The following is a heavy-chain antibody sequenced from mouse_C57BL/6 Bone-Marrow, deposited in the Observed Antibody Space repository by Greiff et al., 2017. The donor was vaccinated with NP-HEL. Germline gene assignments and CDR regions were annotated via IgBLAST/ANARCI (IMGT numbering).Heavy chain of an antibody. J-gene: IGHJ3*01. D-gene: IGHD3-3*01. CDR3: ARGDPAWFAY. V-gene: IGHV1-50*01. Sequence: QVQLQQPGAELVKPGASVKLSCKASGYTFTSYWMQWVKQRPGQGLEWIGEIDPSDSYTNYNQKLKGKATLTVDTSSSTAYMQLSSLTSEDSAVYYCARGDPAWFAYWGQGTLVTVSA. CDR2: IDPSDSYT. CDR1: GYTFTSYW.